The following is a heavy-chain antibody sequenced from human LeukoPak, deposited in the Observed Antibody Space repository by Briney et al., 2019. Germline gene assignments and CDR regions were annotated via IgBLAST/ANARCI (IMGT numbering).Heavy chain of an antibody. CDR1: GASIRSSSFY. CDR3: ARHDSSGYYYYIDY. CDR2: IYYSGST. Sequence: PSETLSLTCTVSGASIRSSSFYWGWIRQPPGKGLEWIGSIYYSGSTYYNPSLKSRVTISVDTSKNQFSLKLSSVTAADTAVYYCARHDSSGYYYYIDYWDQGTLVTVSS. D-gene: IGHD3-22*01. J-gene: IGHJ4*02. V-gene: IGHV4-39*01.